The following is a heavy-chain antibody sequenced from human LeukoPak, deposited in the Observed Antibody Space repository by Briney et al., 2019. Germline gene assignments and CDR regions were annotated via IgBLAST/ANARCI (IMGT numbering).Heavy chain of an antibody. CDR2: IYYTGTT. D-gene: IGHD2-2*01. CDR3: ARFSWGCSTASCYLTN. V-gene: IGHV4-59*11. Sequence: SETLSLTCTVGGGSLSGHYWGWIRQPPGKGLELVGHIYYTGTTFYNPSLSSRVTITLDTSRNQFSLRLTSVIAADTAVYYCARFSWGCSTASCYLTNWGQGALVTVSS. J-gene: IGHJ4*02. CDR1: GGSLSGHY.